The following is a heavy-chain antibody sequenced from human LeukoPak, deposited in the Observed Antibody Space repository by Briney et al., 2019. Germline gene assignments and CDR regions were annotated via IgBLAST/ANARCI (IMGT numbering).Heavy chain of an antibody. CDR2: INPNSGAT. V-gene: IGHV1-2*02. D-gene: IGHD1-26*01. J-gene: IGHJ4*02. CDR1: GYTFTGYY. Sequence: ASVKVSCKASGYTFTGYYMHWVRQAPGQGLEWVGWINPNSGATNYAQNFQGRVTMTRDTSISTVYMQLSRLKYDDTAVYYCARALRSGSYYEADYWGQGSLVTVSS. CDR3: ARALRSGSYYEADY.